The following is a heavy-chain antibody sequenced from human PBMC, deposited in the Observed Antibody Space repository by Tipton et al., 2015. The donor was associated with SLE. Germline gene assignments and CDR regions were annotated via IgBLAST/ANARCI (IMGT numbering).Heavy chain of an antibody. CDR1: GFTFSSYW. CDR3: ARDGEAYCSGGSCRYHFDF. V-gene: IGHV3-7*01. CDR2: INQDGSQK. Sequence: SLRLSCAASGFTFSSYWMSWVRQAPGKVLEWVANINQDGSQKYYVDSVQGRFTISRDNTKNSMYLQMNSLRAEDTAIYYCARDGEAYCSGGSCRYHFDFWGQGTLVTVSS. J-gene: IGHJ4*02. D-gene: IGHD2-15*01.